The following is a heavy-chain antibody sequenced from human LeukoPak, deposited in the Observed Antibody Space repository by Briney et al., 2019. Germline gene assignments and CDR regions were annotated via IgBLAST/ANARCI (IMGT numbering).Heavy chain of an antibody. J-gene: IGHJ3*02. D-gene: IGHD6-19*01. CDR2: TFYRSKWYD. CDR1: GDSVSSNTAA. V-gene: IGHV6-1*01. CDR3: AREVAGTWAFDI. Sequence: SQTLSLTCAISGDSVSSNTAAWDWIRQSPSRGLEWLGRTFYRSKWYDDYAPSVKSRLAINPDTSKNQFSLHLNSVTPEDTAVYYCAREVAGTWAFDIWGQGTIVTVSS.